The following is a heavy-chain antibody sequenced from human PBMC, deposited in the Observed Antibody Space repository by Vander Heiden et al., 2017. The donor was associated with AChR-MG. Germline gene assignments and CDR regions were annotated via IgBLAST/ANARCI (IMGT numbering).Heavy chain of an antibody. V-gene: IGHV3-33*06. J-gene: IGHJ1*01. CDR2: KWYDGSHK. CDR3: ANTKYSSGWYFQH. CDR1: GFTFSSYG. D-gene: IGHD6-19*01. Sequence: QVQLVESGGGVVQPGRSLRLSFAASGFTFSSYGTLWVRQSPGKGLEWLAVKWYDGSHKYYADSVKGRFTISRDNSKNTLYLQMNSLRAEDTAVYYCANTKYSSGWYFQHWGQGTLVTVSS.